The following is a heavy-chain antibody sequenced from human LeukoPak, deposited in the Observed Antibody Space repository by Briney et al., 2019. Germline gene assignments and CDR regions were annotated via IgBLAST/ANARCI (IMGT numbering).Heavy chain of an antibody. CDR3: ARLRAAGTKRFDP. D-gene: IGHD6-19*01. CDR1: GYSFTSYW. Sequence: RGESLKISCKGSGYSFTSYWIGWVRQMPGKGLEWMGIIYPGDSDTRYSPSFQGQVTISADKSISTAYLQWSSLKASDTAMYCCARLRAAGTKRFDPWGQGTLVTVSS. CDR2: IYPGDSDT. V-gene: IGHV5-51*01. J-gene: IGHJ5*02.